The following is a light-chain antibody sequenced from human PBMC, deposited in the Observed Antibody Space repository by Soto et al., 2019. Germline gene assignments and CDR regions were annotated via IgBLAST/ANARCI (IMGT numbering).Light chain of an antibody. CDR3: QQYNSYMYT. CDR1: QSISSW. Sequence: DIQITQSPSTRSASVGDRVTITCRASQSISSWLAWYQQKPGKAPKLLIYKASSLESGVPSRFSGSGSGTEFTLTISSLQPDDFATYYCQQYNSYMYTFGQGTRLEIK. V-gene: IGKV1-5*03. CDR2: KAS. J-gene: IGKJ5*01.